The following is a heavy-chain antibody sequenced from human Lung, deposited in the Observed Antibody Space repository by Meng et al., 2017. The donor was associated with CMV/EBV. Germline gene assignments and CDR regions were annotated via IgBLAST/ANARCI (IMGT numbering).Heavy chain of an antibody. J-gene: IGHJ4*02. Sequence: VSGDSISSGDTYWSWIRRPTGKGLEWIGYSYESGSTSYNPSLESRVTISVETSKNQFSLKVMSVTAADTAVYYCAREGTNPYYFDYWGQGTLVTVSS. CDR3: AREGTNPYYFDY. D-gene: IGHD1-14*01. CDR1: GDSISSGDTY. CDR2: SYESGST. V-gene: IGHV4-30-4*01.